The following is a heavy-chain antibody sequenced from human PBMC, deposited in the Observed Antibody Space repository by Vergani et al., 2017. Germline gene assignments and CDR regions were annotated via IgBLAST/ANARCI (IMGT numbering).Heavy chain of an antibody. J-gene: IGHJ3*02. CDR1: GGSISSYY. CDR2: IYYSGST. CDR3: ARLCSSTSCYIAAFDI. Sequence: QVQLQESGPGLVKPSETLSLTCTVSGGSISSYYWSWIRQPPGKGLEWIGYIYYSGSTNYNPSLKSRVTISVDTSKNQFSLKLSSVTAADTAVYYCARLCSSTSCYIAAFDIWGQGTMVTVSS. D-gene: IGHD2-2*02. V-gene: IGHV4-59*08.